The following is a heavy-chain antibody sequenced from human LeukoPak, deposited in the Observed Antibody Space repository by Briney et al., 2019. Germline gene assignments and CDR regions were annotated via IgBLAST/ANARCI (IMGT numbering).Heavy chain of an antibody. V-gene: IGHV3-7*01. D-gene: IGHD7-27*01. CDR3: ARGVWAPFDS. CDR1: GFSLSNYW. Sequence: GGSLRLSCAASGFSLSNYWMNWVRQAPGKGLEWVANIKQDGSEKNYVDSVKGRFSISRDNAKNSLVLQMNSLRDEDTAVYYCARGVWAPFDSWGQGTLVTVSS. J-gene: IGHJ4*02. CDR2: IKQDGSEK.